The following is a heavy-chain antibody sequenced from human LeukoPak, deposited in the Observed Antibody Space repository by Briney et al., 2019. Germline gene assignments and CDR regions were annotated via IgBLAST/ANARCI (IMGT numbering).Heavy chain of an antibody. CDR1: GFTFSNAW. D-gene: IGHD4-17*01. CDR3: TTEYNGDYGN. V-gene: IGHV3-15*01. J-gene: IGHJ4*02. CDR2: IKSNTDGGTT. Sequence: GGSLRLSCAAPGFTFSNAWMSWVRQAPGKGLEWVGRIKSNTDGGTTDYAAPVKGRFTISRDDSKNTLYLQMKSLKTEDTAVYYCTTEYNGDYGNWGQGTLVTVSP.